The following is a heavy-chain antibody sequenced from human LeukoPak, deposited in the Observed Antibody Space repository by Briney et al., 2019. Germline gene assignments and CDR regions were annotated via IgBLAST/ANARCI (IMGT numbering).Heavy chain of an antibody. V-gene: IGHV3-30*02. CDR2: TRYDGVNK. CDR3: AKDGMVRGVIDC. D-gene: IGHD3-10*01. J-gene: IGHJ4*02. Sequence: GSLRLSCAASGFTFSSYAMHWARQAPGKGLEWVTFTRYDGVNKYYADSVKGRFTISRDNSKNTLYLQMNSLRAEDTAVYYCAKDGMVRGVIDCWGQGTLVTVSS. CDR1: GFTFSSYA.